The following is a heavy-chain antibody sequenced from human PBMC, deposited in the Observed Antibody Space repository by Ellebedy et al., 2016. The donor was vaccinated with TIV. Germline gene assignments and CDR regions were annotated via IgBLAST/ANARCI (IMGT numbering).Heavy chain of an antibody. CDR1: GVALRNYG. V-gene: IGHV3-30*18. CDR3: AKERDPLASTSFDS. Sequence: PGGSLRLSCETSGVALRNYGMQWVRQAPGEGLEWVAVIAHDGSVIHYADSVKGRFTISRDNSKNTLFLQMYSLRPEDTAVYYCAKERDPLASTSFDSWGQGNLVTVSS. CDR2: IAHDGSVI. D-gene: IGHD1-1*01. J-gene: IGHJ4*02.